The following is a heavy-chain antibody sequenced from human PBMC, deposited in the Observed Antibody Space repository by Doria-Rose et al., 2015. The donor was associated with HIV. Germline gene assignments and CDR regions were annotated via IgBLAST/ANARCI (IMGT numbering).Heavy chain of an antibody. CDR3: ARELWGYCSSTTCPTFDY. D-gene: IGHD2-2*01. J-gene: IGHJ4*02. V-gene: IGHV3-30*04. CDR2: ISNNGSSE. Sequence: QVQLVESGGGVVQPGRSLRLSCAASGFTFSRYAMHWVRQAPGKGLEGMTVISNNGSSEYYADSVRGRFTISRDNAKNTLYLQINALRTEDTAVYYCARELWGYCSSTTCPTFDYWGQGTLVTVSS. CDR1: GFTFSRYA.